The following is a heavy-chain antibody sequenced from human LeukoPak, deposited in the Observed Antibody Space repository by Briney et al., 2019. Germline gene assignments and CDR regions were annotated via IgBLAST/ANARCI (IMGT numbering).Heavy chain of an antibody. V-gene: IGHV1-18*01. J-gene: IGHJ4*02. CDR2: MTTYNGNT. D-gene: IGHD1-26*01. Sequence: ASVKVSCKTSGYTFTSYSIVWVRQAPGQGLEWMGWMTTYNGNTNYAQRIQDRVTMTTDTSTSTACMELRSLRSDDTAVYYCARTYIADSGGYSAFDYWGQGTLVTVSS. CDR1: GYTFTSYS. CDR3: ARTYIADSGGYSAFDY.